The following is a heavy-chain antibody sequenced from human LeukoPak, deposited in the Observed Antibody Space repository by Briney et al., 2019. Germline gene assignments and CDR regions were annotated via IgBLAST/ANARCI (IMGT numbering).Heavy chain of an antibody. CDR3: ARGGNWFDR. V-gene: IGHV4-59*01. J-gene: IGHJ5*02. CDR2: IYYSGST. CDR1: GGSITIYY. Sequence: KASETLSLTCTVSGGSITIYYWSWIRQPPGKGLEWIGYIYYSGSTYYSPSLESRVTISLDTSRNHFSLKLSSVTAADMAVYYCARGGNWFDRWGQGTLVTVSS.